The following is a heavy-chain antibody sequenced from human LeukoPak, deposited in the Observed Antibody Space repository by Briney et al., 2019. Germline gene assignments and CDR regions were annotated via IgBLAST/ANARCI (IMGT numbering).Heavy chain of an antibody. CDR1: GGSFSGYY. D-gene: IGHD3-3*01. J-gene: IGHJ4*02. CDR2: INHSGST. Sequence: PSETLSLTCAIYGGSFSGYYWSWIRQPPGKGLEWIGEINHSGSTNYNPSLKSRVTISVGTSKNQFSLKLSSVTAADTAVYYCASRNFGVVTDWGQGTLVTVSS. CDR3: ASRNFGVVTD. V-gene: IGHV4-34*01.